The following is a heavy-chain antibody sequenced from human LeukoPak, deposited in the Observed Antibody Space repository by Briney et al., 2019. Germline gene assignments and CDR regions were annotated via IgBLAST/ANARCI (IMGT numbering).Heavy chain of an antibody. V-gene: IGHV3-23*01. CDR2: ISGSGGST. CDR1: GFTVSSNS. J-gene: IGHJ4*02. D-gene: IGHD1-26*01. CDR3: AKRWEFLDY. Sequence: GGSLRLSCTVSGFTVSSNSMSWVRQAPGKGLEWVSAISGSGGSTYYADSVKGRFTISRDNSKNTLYLQMNSLRAEDTAVYYCAKRWEFLDYWGQGTLVTVSS.